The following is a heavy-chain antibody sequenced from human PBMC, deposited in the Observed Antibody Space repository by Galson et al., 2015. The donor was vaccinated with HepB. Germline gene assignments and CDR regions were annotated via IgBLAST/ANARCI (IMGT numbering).Heavy chain of an antibody. V-gene: IGHV3-7*03. D-gene: IGHD3-10*01. Sequence: SLRLSCAASEFTFSSYWMNWVRQAPGKGLEWVANINPDGCEKYSVASLKGRFTISRDNAKNSLYLQMDSLRAEDTAVYYCARRISLVRGIITKPDYYYGMDVWGQGTTVTVAS. J-gene: IGHJ6*02. CDR3: ARRISLVRGIITKPDYYYGMDV. CDR1: EFTFSSYW. CDR2: INPDGCEK.